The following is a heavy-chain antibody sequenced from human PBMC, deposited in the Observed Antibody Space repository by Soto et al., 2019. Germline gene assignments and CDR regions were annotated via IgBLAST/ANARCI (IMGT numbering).Heavy chain of an antibody. J-gene: IGHJ6*02. CDR2: INPNSGGT. D-gene: IGHD5-18*01. CDR1: GYTFTGYY. Sequence: QVQLVQSGAEVKKPGASVKVSCKASGYTFTGYYMHWVRQAPGQGLEWMGWINPNSGGTNYAQKFQGWVTMTRDTSISTAYMELSRLRSDDTAVYYCAREGKSIQLWFGYYYGMDVWGQGTTVTVSS. CDR3: AREGKSIQLWFGYYYGMDV. V-gene: IGHV1-2*04.